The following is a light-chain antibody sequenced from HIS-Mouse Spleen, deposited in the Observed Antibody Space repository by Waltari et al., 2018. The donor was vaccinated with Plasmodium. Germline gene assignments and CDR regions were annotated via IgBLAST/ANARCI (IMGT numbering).Light chain of an antibody. V-gene: IGKV1-27*01. Sequence: DIQMTQSPSSLSASVGDRVTITSRASKGIRNYLAWYQQKPGKVPKLLIYAASTLQSGVPSRFSGSGSGTDFTLTISSLQPEDVATYYCQKYNSAPWTFGQGTKVEIK. J-gene: IGKJ1*01. CDR2: AAS. CDR1: KGIRNY. CDR3: QKYNSAPWT.